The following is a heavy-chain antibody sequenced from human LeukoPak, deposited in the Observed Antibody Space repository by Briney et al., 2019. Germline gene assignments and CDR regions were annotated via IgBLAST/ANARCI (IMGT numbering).Heavy chain of an antibody. J-gene: IGHJ6*03. CDR3: ARGRKVPWGGNTIFGVVYYMDV. V-gene: IGHV1-2*06. CDR1: GYTFTGYY. Sequence: ASVKVSCKASGYTFTGYYMHWVRQAPGQGLEWMGRINPNSGGTNYAQKFQGRVTMTRDTSISTAYMELSRLRSDDTAVYYCARGRKVPWGGNTIFGVVYYMDVWGKGTTVTVSS. D-gene: IGHD3-3*01. CDR2: INPNSGGT.